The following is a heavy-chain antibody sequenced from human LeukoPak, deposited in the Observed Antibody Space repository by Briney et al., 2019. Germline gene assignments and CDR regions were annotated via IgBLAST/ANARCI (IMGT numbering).Heavy chain of an antibody. Sequence: GGSLRLSCAASGFTFSSYSMNWVRQAPGKGLEWVSYISSSSSTIYYADSVKGRFTISRDNAKNSLYLQMNSLRAEDTAVYYCARDSQSGADYDFWSGYYIWFDPWGQGTLVTVSS. V-gene: IGHV3-48*01. CDR2: ISSSSSTI. D-gene: IGHD3-3*01. J-gene: IGHJ5*02. CDR3: ARDSQSGADYDFWSGYYIWFDP. CDR1: GFTFSSYS.